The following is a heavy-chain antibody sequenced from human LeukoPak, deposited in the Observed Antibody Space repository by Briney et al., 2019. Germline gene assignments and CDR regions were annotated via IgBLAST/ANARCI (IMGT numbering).Heavy chain of an antibody. V-gene: IGHV4-4*02. Sequence: PSETLSLTCTVSGGSISSYYWSWVRQPPGKRLEWIGEIYHSGSTNYNPSLKSRVTISVDKSKNLFSLKLSSVTAADTAVYYCARRSVDTAMVDYWGQGTLVTVSS. CDR2: IYHSGST. D-gene: IGHD5-18*01. J-gene: IGHJ4*02. CDR1: GGSISSYY. CDR3: ARRSVDTAMVDY.